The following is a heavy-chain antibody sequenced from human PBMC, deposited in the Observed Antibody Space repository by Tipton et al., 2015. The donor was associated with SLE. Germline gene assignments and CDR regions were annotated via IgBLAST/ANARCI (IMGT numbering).Heavy chain of an antibody. Sequence: TLSLTCTVSGGSISSHYWSWIRQPPGKGLEWIGYIYYSGSTNYNPPLKSRVTISVDTSKNQFSLKLGSVTAADTAVYYCARDSSDYGDYGVRYWGQGTLVTVSS. J-gene: IGHJ4*02. D-gene: IGHD4-17*01. CDR2: IYYSGST. CDR3: ARDSSDYGDYGVRY. CDR1: GGSISSHY. V-gene: IGHV4-59*11.